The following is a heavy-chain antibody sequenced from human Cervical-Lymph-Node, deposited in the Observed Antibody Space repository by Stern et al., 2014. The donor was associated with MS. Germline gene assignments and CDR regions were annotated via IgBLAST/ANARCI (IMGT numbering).Heavy chain of an antibody. J-gene: IGHJ1*01. Sequence: QVQLVESGGGVVQPGRSLRLSCAASGFTFSSSGMHWVPQAPGKGLEWLASIWYDGSNRYYADSVKGRFTISRDNAKNTLYLQMNSLRAEDTAVYYCAREGGNTAEYFQHWGQGTLVTVSS. D-gene: IGHD4-23*01. CDR3: AREGGNTAEYFQH. V-gene: IGHV3-33*08. CDR1: GFTFSSSG. CDR2: IWYDGSNR.